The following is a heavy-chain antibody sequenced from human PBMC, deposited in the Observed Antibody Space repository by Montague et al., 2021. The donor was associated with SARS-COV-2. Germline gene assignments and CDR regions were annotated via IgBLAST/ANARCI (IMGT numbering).Heavy chain of an antibody. J-gene: IGHJ4*02. Sequence: SETLSLTCSISGVSITSYYWSWIRQPAGKGLEWIGHIYASGSTNYSPSLKSRVSLSMDNPKNQFSLKLESLTAADTAVYYCVRDGGNWYYFDYWGQGALVTVSS. V-gene: IGHV4-4*07. D-gene: IGHD3-16*01. CDR2: IYASGST. CDR1: GVSITSYY. CDR3: VRDGGNWYYFDY.